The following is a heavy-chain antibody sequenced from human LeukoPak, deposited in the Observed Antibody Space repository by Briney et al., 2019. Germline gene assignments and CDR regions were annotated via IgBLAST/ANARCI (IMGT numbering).Heavy chain of an antibody. CDR1: GFTFSDYY. D-gene: IGHD2-8*01. V-gene: IGHV4-59*12. Sequence: LRLSCAASGFTFSDYYMSWIRQAPGKGLEWIGYIYYSGSTNYNPSLKSRVTISIDTSKNQFSLKLRFVTAADTAVYYCARSPGGVNNWFDPWGQGTLVTVSS. CDR3: ARSPGGVNNWFDP. J-gene: IGHJ5*02. CDR2: IYYSGST.